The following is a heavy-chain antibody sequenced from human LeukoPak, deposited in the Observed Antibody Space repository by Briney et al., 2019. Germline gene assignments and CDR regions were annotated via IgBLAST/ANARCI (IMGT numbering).Heavy chain of an antibody. Sequence: PGGSLRLSCAASGFTFSSYAMSWVRHAPGKGLEWGSAISGSGGSTYYADSVKGRFTISRDNYKNTLYLQMNSLRAEDTAVYYCAKVGPGYWYYFDYWGQGTLVTVSS. V-gene: IGHV3-23*01. CDR3: AKVGPGYWYYFDY. CDR1: GFTFSSYA. J-gene: IGHJ4*02. D-gene: IGHD2-8*02. CDR2: ISGSGGST.